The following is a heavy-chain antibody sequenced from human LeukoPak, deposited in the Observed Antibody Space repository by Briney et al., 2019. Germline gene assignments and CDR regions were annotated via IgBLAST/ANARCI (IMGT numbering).Heavy chain of an antibody. CDR2: INPSGGST. Sequence: ASVKVSCKTSGYTFINYFIHWVRQAPGQGLEWMGIINPSGGSTTYAQRFQGRVTVTRDTSTSTIYMEVSSLRSEDTAMYYCATTDSGYYSLFYWGQGTLVTVSS. CDR3: ATTDSGYYSLFY. CDR1: GYTFINYF. V-gene: IGHV1-46*01. J-gene: IGHJ4*02. D-gene: IGHD3-22*01.